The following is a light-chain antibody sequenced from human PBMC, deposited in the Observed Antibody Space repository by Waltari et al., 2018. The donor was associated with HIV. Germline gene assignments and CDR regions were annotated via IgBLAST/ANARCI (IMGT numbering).Light chain of an antibody. Sequence: QSVLTQPPSVSGAPGQRATISCTGNTPNIGAGYDVHWYQQLPGTAPKLLIYGNTNRPSGVPDRFSGSTSGTSASLAITGLQADDEADFYCQSYDSSLSGVIFGGGTKLTVL. CDR3: QSYDSSLSGVI. CDR1: TPNIGAGYD. V-gene: IGLV1-40*01. CDR2: GNT. J-gene: IGLJ2*01.